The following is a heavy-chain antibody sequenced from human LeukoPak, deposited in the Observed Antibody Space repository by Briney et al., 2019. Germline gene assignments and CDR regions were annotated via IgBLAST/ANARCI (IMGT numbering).Heavy chain of an antibody. CDR3: ARVRADYGSGSKYYFDY. V-gene: IGHV3-21*01. D-gene: IGHD3-10*01. CDR2: ISSSSSYI. CDR1: GFTFSSYS. J-gene: IGHJ4*02. Sequence: PGGSLRLSCAASGFTFSSYSMNWVRQAPGKGLEWVSSISSSSSYIYYADSVKGRFTISRDNAKNSLYLQMSSLRAEDTAVYYCARVRADYGSGSKYYFDYWGQGTLVTVSS.